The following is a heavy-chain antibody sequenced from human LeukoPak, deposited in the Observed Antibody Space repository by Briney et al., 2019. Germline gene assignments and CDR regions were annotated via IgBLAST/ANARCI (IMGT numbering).Heavy chain of an antibody. D-gene: IGHD2/OR15-2a*01. J-gene: IGHJ3*02. CDR2: IYYSGST. CDR1: GGSISSYY. CDR3: ARGGYYGAFDI. V-gene: IGHV4-59*01. Sequence: PSETLSLTCTVSGGSISSYYWSWIRQPPGKGLEWIGYIYYSGSTNYNPSLKSRVTISVDTSKNQFSLKLSSVTAADTAVYYCARGGYYGAFDIWGQGTMVTVSS.